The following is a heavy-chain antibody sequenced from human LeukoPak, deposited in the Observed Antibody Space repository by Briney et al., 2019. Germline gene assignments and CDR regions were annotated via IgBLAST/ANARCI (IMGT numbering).Heavy chain of an antibody. CDR1: GFSLSTSGVG. CDR2: IYWNDDK. J-gene: IGHJ4*02. Sequence: ESGPTLVNPTQTLTLTCTFSGFSLSTSGVGVGWIRQPPGKALEWLALIYWNDDKRYSPSLKSRLTITKDTSKNQVVLTMPNMDPVDTATNYGAHRRPNYDFWIGGYFDYWGQGTLVTVSS. V-gene: IGHV2-5*01. CDR3: AHRRPNYDFWIGGYFDY. D-gene: IGHD3-3*01.